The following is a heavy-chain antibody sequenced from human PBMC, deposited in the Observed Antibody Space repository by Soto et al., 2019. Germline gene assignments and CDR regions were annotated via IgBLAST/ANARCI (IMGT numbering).Heavy chain of an antibody. CDR2: IYYSGST. Sequence: SETLSLTCTVSGGSISSGDYYWSWIRQPPGKGLEWIGYIYYSGSTYYNPSLKSRVTISVDTSKNQFSLKLSSVTAADTAVYYCARRVAATPFDYWGQGTLVTVSS. V-gene: IGHV4-30-4*01. CDR1: GGSISSGDYY. CDR3: ARRVAATPFDY. D-gene: IGHD2-15*01. J-gene: IGHJ4*02.